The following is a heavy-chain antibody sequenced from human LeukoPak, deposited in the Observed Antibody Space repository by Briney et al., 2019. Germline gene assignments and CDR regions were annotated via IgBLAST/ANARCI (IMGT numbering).Heavy chain of an antibody. J-gene: IGHJ6*02. CDR2: ISYDGSNK. CDR3: ARALITPYYYYGMDV. CDR1: GFTFSSYA. Sequence: PGGSLRLSCAASGFTFSSYAMHWVRQAPGKGLEWVAVISYDGSNKYYADSVKGRFTISRDNPKNTLYLQMNSLRAEDTAVYYCARALITPYYYYGMDVWGQGTTVTVSS. D-gene: IGHD1-20*01. V-gene: IGHV3-30-3*01.